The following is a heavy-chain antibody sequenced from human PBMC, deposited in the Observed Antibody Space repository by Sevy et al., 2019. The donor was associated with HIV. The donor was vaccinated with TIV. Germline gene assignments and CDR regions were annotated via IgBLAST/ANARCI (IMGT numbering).Heavy chain of an antibody. CDR2: IYYSGRT. Sequence: SETLSLTCTVSGGSVSSGSYYWSWIRQPPGKGLEWIGYIYYSGRTNYNPSLKSRVTISVDTSKNQFSLRLSSVTAADTAVYYCASIERYCTNGVCSHFDYWGQGTLVTVSS. CDR3: ASIERYCTNGVCSHFDY. J-gene: IGHJ4*02. V-gene: IGHV4-61*01. D-gene: IGHD2-8*01. CDR1: GGSVSSGSYY.